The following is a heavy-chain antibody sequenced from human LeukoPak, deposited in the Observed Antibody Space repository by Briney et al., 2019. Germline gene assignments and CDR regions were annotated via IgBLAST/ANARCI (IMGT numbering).Heavy chain of an antibody. V-gene: IGHV1-3*01. Sequence: ASVKVSCKASGYTFTSYYMHWERQAPGQGLEWMGWISPGTGNTKYSQKFQGRVTITRDTSANTAYMELSSLRSEDTAIYYCARGASYGDFAFDIWGQGTTVAVSS. CDR3: ARGASYGDFAFDI. CDR2: ISPGTGNT. D-gene: IGHD4-17*01. J-gene: IGHJ3*02. CDR1: GYTFTSYY.